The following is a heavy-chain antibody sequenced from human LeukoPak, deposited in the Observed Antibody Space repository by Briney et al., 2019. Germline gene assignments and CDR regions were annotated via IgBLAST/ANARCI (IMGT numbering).Heavy chain of an antibody. J-gene: IGHJ4*02. CDR1: GFTFNSYT. D-gene: IGHD3-3*01. CDR3: AKEGPTRVAGAFDY. CDR2: LSSSGTST. V-gene: IGHV3-23*01. Sequence: GGSLRLSCAASGFTFNSYTMNWVRQAPGKGPEWVSALSSSGTSTYYTHAVKGRFTISRDNSKNTLYLQMSTLRAEDTAVYYCAKEGPTRVAGAFDYWGQGTLVTVSS.